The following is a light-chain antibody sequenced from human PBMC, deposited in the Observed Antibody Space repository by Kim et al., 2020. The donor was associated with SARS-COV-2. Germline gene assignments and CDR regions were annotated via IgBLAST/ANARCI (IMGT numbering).Light chain of an antibody. Sequence: VSPGQTATITCSGDVFPERFARWYQQKPGQAPVLVIYKDTERPSGISERFSGSNSGTTVTLTINGAQVEDEGDYYCYSAADNNHVIFGGGTQLTVL. V-gene: IGLV3-27*01. CDR1: VFPERF. J-gene: IGLJ2*01. CDR2: KDT. CDR3: YSAADNNHVI.